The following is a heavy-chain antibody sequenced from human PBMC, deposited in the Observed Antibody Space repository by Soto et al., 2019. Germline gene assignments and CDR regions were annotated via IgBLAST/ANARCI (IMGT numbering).Heavy chain of an antibody. CDR2: ISPIFGTA. V-gene: IGHV1-69*01. J-gene: IGHJ3*02. CDR3: ARGHYYDSSSYSRGDDAFDI. CDR1: GGTFSSYA. Sequence: QVQLVQSGAEVKKPGSSVKVSCKASGGTFSSYAISWVRQAPGQGLGWMGGISPIFGTANYAQKFQGRVTITADEYTSIAYMDLSSLRSEDTAVYYCARGHYYDSSSYSRGDDAFDIWGQGTMVTVSS. D-gene: IGHD3-22*01.